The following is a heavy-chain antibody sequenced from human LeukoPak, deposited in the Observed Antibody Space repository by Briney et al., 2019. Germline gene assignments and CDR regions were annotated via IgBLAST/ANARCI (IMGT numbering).Heavy chain of an antibody. CDR2: ITGSGGST. V-gene: IGHV3-23*01. Sequence: AGGSLRLSCAASGFTFTSYAMSWVRQAPGKGLEWVSTITGSGGSTYYADSVKGRFTLSRDNSKNTLYLQMNSLRAEDTAVFYCAKHKSTSSHYHFDYWGQGTLVTVSS. CDR1: GFTFTSYA. D-gene: IGHD2-2*01. J-gene: IGHJ4*02. CDR3: AKHKSTSSHYHFDY.